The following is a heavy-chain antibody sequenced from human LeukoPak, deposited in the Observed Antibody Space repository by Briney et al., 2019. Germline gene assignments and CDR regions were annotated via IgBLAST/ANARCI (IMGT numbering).Heavy chain of an antibody. J-gene: IGHJ4*02. CDR3: AKSRNLVGASNYFDY. Sequence: QSGGSLRLSCAASGFTFDDYAMHWVRQAPGKGLEWVSGISWNSGSIGYADSVKGRFTISRDNAKNSLYLQMNSLRAEDTALYYCAKSRNLVGASNYFDYWGQGTLVTVSS. CDR2: ISWNSGSI. V-gene: IGHV3-9*01. D-gene: IGHD1-26*01. CDR1: GFTFDDYA.